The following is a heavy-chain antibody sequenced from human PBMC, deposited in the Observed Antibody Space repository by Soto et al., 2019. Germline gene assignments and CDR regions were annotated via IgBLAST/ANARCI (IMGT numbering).Heavy chain of an antibody. CDR1: GGTFSSYA. CDR2: IIPIFGTA. CDR3: ARVNRSQASYGRDV. V-gene: IGHV1-69*01. J-gene: IGHJ6*01. Sequence: KVSCKASGGTFSSYAISWVRQAPGQGLEWMGGIIPIFGTANYAQKFQGRVTITADESTSTAYMELSSLRSEDTAVYYCARVNRSQASYGRDVWGQGTTVTVSS.